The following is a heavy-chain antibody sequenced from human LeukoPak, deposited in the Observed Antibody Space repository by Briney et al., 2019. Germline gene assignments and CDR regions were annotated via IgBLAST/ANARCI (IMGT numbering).Heavy chain of an antibody. Sequence: SETLSLTCTVSGGSINDYYWSWVRQPPGKGLEWIGYIYYRGSTNYNPSLKSRVTFSVDTSKNQFSLKLNSVTAADTAVYYCASSYGSGTYHYFAYWGQGTLVTVSS. CDR2: IYYRGST. CDR1: GGSINDYY. J-gene: IGHJ4*02. D-gene: IGHD3-10*01. V-gene: IGHV4-59*01. CDR3: ASSYGSGTYHYFAY.